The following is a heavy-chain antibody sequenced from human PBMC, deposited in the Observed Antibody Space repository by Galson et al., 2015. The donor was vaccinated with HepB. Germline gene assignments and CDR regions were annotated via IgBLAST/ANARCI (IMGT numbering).Heavy chain of an antibody. CDR2: INPSGAIT. Sequence: SVKVSCKASGYTFTSYYMHWARQAPGQGLEWMGIINPSGAITSYAQKFQGRVSMARDTSTSTVYMELSSLRSEDTAVYYCARGENVFDVWGQGTMVTVSS. J-gene: IGHJ3*01. CDR1: GYTFTSYY. CDR3: ARGENVFDV. V-gene: IGHV1-46*01.